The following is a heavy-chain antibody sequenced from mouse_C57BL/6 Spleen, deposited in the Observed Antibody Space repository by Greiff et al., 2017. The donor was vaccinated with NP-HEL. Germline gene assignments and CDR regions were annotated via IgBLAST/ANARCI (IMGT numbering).Heavy chain of an antibody. Sequence: EVQLQQSGPELVKPGASVKIPCKASGYTFTDYNMDWVKQSHGKSLEWIGDINPNNGGTIYNQKFKGTATLTADKSSSTAYMELRSLTSEDTAVYYCARFNYYGSSYDAMDYWGQGTSVTVSS. CDR3: ARFNYYGSSYDAMDY. J-gene: IGHJ4*01. CDR2: INPNNGGT. CDR1: GYTFTDYN. V-gene: IGHV1-18*01. D-gene: IGHD1-1*01.